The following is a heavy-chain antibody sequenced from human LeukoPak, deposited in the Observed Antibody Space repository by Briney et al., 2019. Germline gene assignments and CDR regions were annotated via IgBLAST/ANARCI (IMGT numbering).Heavy chain of an antibody. CDR2: ISSSSSYI. D-gene: IGHD6-19*01. V-gene: IGHV3-21*01. J-gene: IGHJ4*02. Sequence: PGGSLRLSCAASGFTFSSYSMNWVRQAPGKGLEWVSSISSSSSYIYYADSVKGRFTISRDNAKNSLYLQMNSLRAEDTAVYYCARDQRREAVAGIKYWGQGTLVTVSS. CDR3: ARDQRREAVAGIKY. CDR1: GFTFSSYS.